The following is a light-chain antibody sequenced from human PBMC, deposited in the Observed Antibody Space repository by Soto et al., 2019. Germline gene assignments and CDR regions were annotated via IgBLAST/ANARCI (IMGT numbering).Light chain of an antibody. V-gene: IGKV1-5*01. CDR2: DAS. CDR3: QQYNSYPLT. J-gene: IGKJ4*01. CDR1: QSISSW. Sequence: DIHMTQSPSTLSASLGDRVTITSRASQSISSWLAWYQQKPGKAPKLLIYDASSLESGVPSRFSGSGSGTEFTLTISSLQPDDFATYYCQQYNSYPLTFGGGTKVDI.